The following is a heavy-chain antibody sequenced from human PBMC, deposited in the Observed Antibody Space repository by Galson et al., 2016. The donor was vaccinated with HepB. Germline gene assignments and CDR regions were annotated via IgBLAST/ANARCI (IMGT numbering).Heavy chain of an antibody. CDR2: IWYDGSNK. Sequence: SLRLSCAASGFTFSNFAMYWVRQAPGKGLEWVAVIWYDGSNKYYEDSVKGRFTISRDNSKNTLYLQMNSLRAEDTAVYYCAKEGGVSPYFDKWGQGTLVTVSS. CDR3: AKEGGVSPYFDK. D-gene: IGHD2-8*02. CDR1: GFTFSNFA. J-gene: IGHJ4*02. V-gene: IGHV3-33*06.